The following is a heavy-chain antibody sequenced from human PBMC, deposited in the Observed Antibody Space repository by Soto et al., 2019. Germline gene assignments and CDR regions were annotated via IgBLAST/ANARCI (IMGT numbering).Heavy chain of an antibody. CDR3: ASSSSGYEGDYYYGMDV. Sequence: SVKVSCKASGGTFSSYTISWVRQAPGQGLEWMGRIIPILGIANYAQKFQGRVTITADKSTSTAYMELSSLRSEDTAVYYCASSSSGYEGDYYYGMDVWGQGTTVTVSS. D-gene: IGHD3-22*01. J-gene: IGHJ6*02. CDR1: GGTFSSYT. V-gene: IGHV1-69*02. CDR2: IIPILGIA.